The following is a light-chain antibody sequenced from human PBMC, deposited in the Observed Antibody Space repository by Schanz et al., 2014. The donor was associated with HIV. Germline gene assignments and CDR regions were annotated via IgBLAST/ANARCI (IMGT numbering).Light chain of an antibody. V-gene: IGLV2-14*03. J-gene: IGLJ2*01. CDR3: CSYAGSSTGV. CDR2: DVS. CDR1: SSDVGGYNY. Sequence: QSALTQPASVSGSPGQSITISCTGTSSDVGGYNYVSWYQQYPGKAPKLMIYDVSNRPSGVSIRFSGSKSGNTASLTFSGLQAEDEADYYCCSYAGSSTGVFGGGTKLTVL.